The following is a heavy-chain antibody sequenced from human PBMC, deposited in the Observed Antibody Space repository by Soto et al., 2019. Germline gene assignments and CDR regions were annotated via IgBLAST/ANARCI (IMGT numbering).Heavy chain of an antibody. CDR1: GYTFTSYD. Sequence: QVQLLQSVAEVKKPGASVKVSCKASGYTFTSYDITWVRQATRQGLEWMEWMNPNSGNTGHAQKFQGRVTMNRNTSISTAYMEKSSLRSEVTAVYYCAREWDGYYYFFDYWGHGTLVTVSS. CDR3: AREWDGYYYFFDY. CDR2: MNPNSGNT. V-gene: IGHV1-8*01. D-gene: IGHD1-26*01. J-gene: IGHJ4*01.